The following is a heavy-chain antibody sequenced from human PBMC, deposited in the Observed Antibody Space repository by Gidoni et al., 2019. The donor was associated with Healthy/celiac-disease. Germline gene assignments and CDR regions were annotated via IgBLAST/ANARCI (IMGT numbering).Heavy chain of an antibody. D-gene: IGHD5-12*01. CDR3: ARVAGYEDHSGYEELGAFDY. CDR1: VLPFSSYA. V-gene: IGHV3-30-3*01. J-gene: IGHJ4*02. CDR2: ISYDGNNK. Sequence: QVQLLESGGGVAQPGRSLRLSCAASVLPFSSYAMHWGRQAPGKGLELVAVISYDGNNKNYADSVKGRFTISRDNSKNTLYLQMNSLRAEDTAVYYWARVAGYEDHSGYEELGAFDYWGQGTLVTVSS.